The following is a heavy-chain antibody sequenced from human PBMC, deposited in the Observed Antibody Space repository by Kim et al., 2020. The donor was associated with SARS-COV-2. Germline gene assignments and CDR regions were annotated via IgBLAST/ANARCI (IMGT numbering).Heavy chain of an antibody. Sequence: SETLSLTCAVYGGSLSGFQWSWIRQTPGKGLEWIGEINDGGKSDYNPSLRSRISLSIDTSKKQFSLKLNSVTAADTAIYYCAAGAPGHWGQGTRVTVPP. CDR3: AAGAPGH. CDR1: GGSLSGFQ. J-gene: IGHJ1*01. CDR2: INDGGKS. V-gene: IGHV4-34*10.